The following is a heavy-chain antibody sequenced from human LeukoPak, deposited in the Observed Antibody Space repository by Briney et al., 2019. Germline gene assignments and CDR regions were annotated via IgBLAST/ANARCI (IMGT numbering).Heavy chain of an antibody. J-gene: IGHJ4*02. CDR2: IYYSGST. Sequence: PSETLSLTCTVSGGSISSYYWSWIRQPPGKGLEWIGYIYYSGSTNYNPSLKSRVTISVDTFKNQFSLKLSSVTAADTAVYYCARLRSYYSSSFDYWGQGTLVTVSS. V-gene: IGHV4-59*01. CDR3: ARLRSYYSSSFDY. D-gene: IGHD1-26*01. CDR1: GGSISSYY.